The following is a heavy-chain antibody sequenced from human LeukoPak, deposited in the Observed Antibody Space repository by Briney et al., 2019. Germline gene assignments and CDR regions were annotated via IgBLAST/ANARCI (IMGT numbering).Heavy chain of an antibody. CDR3: ATDSQRLCGGATCYSSDS. D-gene: IGHD2-21*01. J-gene: IGHJ4*02. CDR1: GGTNYI. CDR2: VIPMYGTT. V-gene: IGHV1-69*08. Sequence: ASVKVSCKASGGTNYISSWVRQAPGQGLVRMGRVIPMYGTTNYAQKFQGRVTITADKSTGTAYMELSSLRSDDTAVYFCATDSQRLCGGATCYSSDSWGQGTLVTVSS.